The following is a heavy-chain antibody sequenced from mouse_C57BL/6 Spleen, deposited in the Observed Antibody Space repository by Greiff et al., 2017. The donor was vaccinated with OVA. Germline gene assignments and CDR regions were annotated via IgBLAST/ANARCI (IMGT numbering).Heavy chain of an antibody. CDR1: GFTFSNYW. CDR3: TGGDWYFDV. J-gene: IGHJ1*03. V-gene: IGHV6-3*01. Sequence: EVKVEESGGGLVQPGGSMKLSCVASGFTFSNYWMNWVRQSPEKGLEWVAQIRLKSDNYATHYAESVKGRFTISRDDSKSSVYLQMKHLRAEDTGIYYCTGGDWYFDVWGTGTTVTVAS. CDR2: IRLKSDNYAT.